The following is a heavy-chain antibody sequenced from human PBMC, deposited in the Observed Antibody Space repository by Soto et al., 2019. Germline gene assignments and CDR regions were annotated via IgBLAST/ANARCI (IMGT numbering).Heavy chain of an antibody. D-gene: IGHD2-2*01. J-gene: IGHJ4*02. CDR1: GFTFSSYG. CDR3: AIEAVLGGVQAVIDY. CDR2: IWYDGINK. Sequence: PGGSLRLSCAASGFTFSSYGMHWVRQAPGKGLEWVAVIWYDGINKYYADSVKGRFTISRDNSKNTLYLQMNSLRAEDTDVYYCAIEAVLGGVQAVIDYCGQGTLVTVSS. V-gene: IGHV3-33*01.